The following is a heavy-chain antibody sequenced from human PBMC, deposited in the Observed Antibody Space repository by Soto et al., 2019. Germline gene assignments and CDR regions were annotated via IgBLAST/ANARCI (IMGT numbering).Heavy chain of an antibody. Sequence: EVQLVESGGGLVQPGGSLRLSCDASGFTLSDHHMDWVRQAPGKGLEWVGRSRNKGNSDTTEYAASVKGRFTISRDDSNNSLYLHTNSLKTEDTAVYYCVSALGDWGQGTLVTVSS. CDR2: SRNKGNSDTT. CDR1: GFTLSDHH. D-gene: IGHD3-16*01. CDR3: VSALGD. V-gene: IGHV3-72*01. J-gene: IGHJ4*02.